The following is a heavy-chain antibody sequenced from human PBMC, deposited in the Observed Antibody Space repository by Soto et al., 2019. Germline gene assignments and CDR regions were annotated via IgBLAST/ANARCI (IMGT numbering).Heavy chain of an antibody. CDR1: GFTFSSYA. Sequence: EVQLLESGGGLVQPGGSLRLSCAASGFTFSSYAMSWVRQAPGKGLEWVSAISGSGGSTYYADSVKGRFTISRDNSKNTLYLQMNSLRAEDTAVYYCATWGVSVRGLLWYFDYWGQGTLVTVSS. CDR3: ATWGVSVRGLLWYFDY. CDR2: ISGSGGST. V-gene: IGHV3-23*01. D-gene: IGHD3-10*01. J-gene: IGHJ4*02.